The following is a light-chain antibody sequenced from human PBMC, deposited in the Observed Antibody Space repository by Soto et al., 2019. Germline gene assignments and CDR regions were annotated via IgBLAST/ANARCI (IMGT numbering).Light chain of an antibody. CDR3: QQYKSWRA. CDR1: QIIDSK. V-gene: IGKV3-15*01. Sequence: IVMTQSPATLSVSPGERVTLSCRASQIIDSKLAWYQQRPGQAPRLLIYDASIRATGIPARFSGSGSGTELTLTISGLQSEDFGVYYCQQYKSWRAFGQGTNVEV. J-gene: IGKJ1*01. CDR2: DAS.